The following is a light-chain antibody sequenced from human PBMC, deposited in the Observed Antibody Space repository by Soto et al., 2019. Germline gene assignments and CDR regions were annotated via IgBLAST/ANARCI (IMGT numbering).Light chain of an antibody. CDR1: QSVSSN. Sequence: EIVMTQSPATLSVSPCNRAALSCSASQSVSSNLAWYQQKPGQAPRLLIYGASTRATGIPARFSGSGSGTEFTLTISSLQSEDFAVYYCQQYNNWPSWTFGQGTKVDIK. V-gene: IGKV3-15*01. J-gene: IGKJ1*01. CDR2: GAS. CDR3: QQYNNWPSWT.